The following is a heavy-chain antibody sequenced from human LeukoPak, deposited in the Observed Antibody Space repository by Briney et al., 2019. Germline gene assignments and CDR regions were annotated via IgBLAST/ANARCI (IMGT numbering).Heavy chain of an antibody. CDR2: TNPNSGGT. CDR3: ARGGATTLVRGVIIHDAFDI. V-gene: IGHV1-2*02. Sequence: ASVRVSCKTSGYTFTDYYIHWVRQAPGQGLERMGWTNPNSGGTNYAQKFQGRVTITRDTSRSAAYMELSRLRSDDTAVYYCARGGATTLVRGVIIHDAFDIWGQGTMVTVSS. D-gene: IGHD3-10*01. J-gene: IGHJ3*02. CDR1: GYTFTDYY.